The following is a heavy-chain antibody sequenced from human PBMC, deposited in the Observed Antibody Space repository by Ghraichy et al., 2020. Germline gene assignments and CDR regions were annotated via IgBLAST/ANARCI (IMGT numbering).Heavy chain of an antibody. J-gene: IGHJ4*02. V-gene: IGHV3-23*01. Sequence: GTLNISCAASGFTFRYYAMSWVRQAPGKGLEWISAISGSGGDTYYADSVKGRVNISRDNSKDSVSLQMNSLRAEDTAVYYCAKDHGTEGFDYWGQGTLVSVSS. CDR3: AKDHGTEGFDY. CDR2: ISGSGGDT. D-gene: IGHD1-14*01. CDR1: GFTFRYYA.